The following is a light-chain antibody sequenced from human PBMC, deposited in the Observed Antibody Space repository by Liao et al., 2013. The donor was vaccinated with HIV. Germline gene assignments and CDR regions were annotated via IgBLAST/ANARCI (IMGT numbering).Light chain of an antibody. V-gene: IGLV3-16*01. CDR3: LSADSSGTYPNWV. Sequence: SYELTQPPSVSVSPGQTASITCSGDKLGDKYACWYQQKPGQSPVLVIYQDNKRPSGIPERFSGSSSGTIVTLTISGVQAEDEADYYCLSADSSGTYPNWVFGGGTKLTVL. CDR2: QDN. J-gene: IGLJ3*02. CDR1: KLGDKY.